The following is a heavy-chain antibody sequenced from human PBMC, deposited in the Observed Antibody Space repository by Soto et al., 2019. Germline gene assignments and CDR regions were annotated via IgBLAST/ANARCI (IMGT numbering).Heavy chain of an antibody. V-gene: IGHV4-30-4*01. CDR2: IYYSGST. Sequence: SETLSLTCTVSGGSISSGEYYWSWIRQPPGKGLEWIGYIYYSGSTYYNPSLKSRVTISVDTSKNQFSLKLSSVTAADTAVEYCAHYSRRRAFDSWGQGTMVTVSS. CDR3: AHYSRRRAFDS. J-gene: IGHJ3*02. CDR1: GGSISSGEYY. D-gene: IGHD5-18*01.